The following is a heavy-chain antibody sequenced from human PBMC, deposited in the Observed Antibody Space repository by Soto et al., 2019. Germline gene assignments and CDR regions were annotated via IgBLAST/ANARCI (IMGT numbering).Heavy chain of an antibody. CDR3: AMSDVLRVLAT. D-gene: IGHD3-3*01. CDR1: GYTFTDYF. CDR2: VDPEDGET. V-gene: IGHV1-69-2*01. J-gene: IGHJ5*02. Sequence: EVQLVQSGAEVKKPGTTVKISCKVSGYTFTDYFIHWVQQAPGKGLEWMGLVDPEDGETIYAEKFQGRVTITAATSPYTAYMELSSLRSDDTAVYYCAMSDVLRVLATWGQGTLVTVSS.